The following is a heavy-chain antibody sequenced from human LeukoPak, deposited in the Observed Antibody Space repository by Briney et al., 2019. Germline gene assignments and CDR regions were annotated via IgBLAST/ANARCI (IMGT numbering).Heavy chain of an antibody. CDR2: IYYSGST. J-gene: IGHJ4*02. D-gene: IGHD2-2*01. V-gene: IGHV4-61*01. Sequence: SETLSLTCTVSGGSVSSGSYYWSWIRQPPGKGLEWIGYIYYSGSTNYNPSLKSRVTISVDTSKNQFSLKLSSVTAADTAVYYCAREGYCSSTSCYAGYFDYWGQGTLVTVSS. CDR3: AREGYCSSTSCYAGYFDY. CDR1: GGSVSSGSYY.